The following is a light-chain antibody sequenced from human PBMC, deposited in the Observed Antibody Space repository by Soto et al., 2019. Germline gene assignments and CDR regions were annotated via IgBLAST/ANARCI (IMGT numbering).Light chain of an antibody. CDR1: SSDVGGYNY. Sequence: QSVLTQPASVSGSPGQSITISCTGTSSDVGGYNYVSWYQQHPGKAPELMIYDVSNRPSGVSNRFSGSKSGNTASLTISGLQAEDEANYYCSSYTSSSTPYVSGPGTKVTVL. J-gene: IGLJ1*01. CDR2: DVS. V-gene: IGLV2-14*01. CDR3: SSYTSSSTPYV.